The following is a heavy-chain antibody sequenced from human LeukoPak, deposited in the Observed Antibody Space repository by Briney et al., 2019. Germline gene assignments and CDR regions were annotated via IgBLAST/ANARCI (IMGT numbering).Heavy chain of an antibody. CDR3: AKDPHDDVGYGDFHYFDY. Sequence: PGGSLRLSCAASGFTFSSYAMSWVRQAPGKGLEWVSAISGSGGSTYYADSVKGRFTISRDNSKNTLYLQMNSLRAEDTAVYYCAKDPHDDVGYGDFHYFDYWGQGTLVTVSS. D-gene: IGHD4-17*01. CDR1: GFTFSSYA. CDR2: ISGSGGST. J-gene: IGHJ4*02. V-gene: IGHV3-23*01.